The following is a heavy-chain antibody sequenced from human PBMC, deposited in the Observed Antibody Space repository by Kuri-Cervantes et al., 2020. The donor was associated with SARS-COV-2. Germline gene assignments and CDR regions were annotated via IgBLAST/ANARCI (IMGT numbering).Heavy chain of an antibody. CDR3: TTLIDY. J-gene: IGHJ4*02. V-gene: IGHV3-73*01. CDR1: GFTFSDSA. CDR2: IRNKANGYAT. Sequence: GESLKISCAASGFTFSDSATHWVRQASGKGLEWVGRIRNKANGYATTYAASVSGRFTISRDDSKNMAYLQMNSLKTEDTAVYYCTTLIDYWGQGALVTVSS.